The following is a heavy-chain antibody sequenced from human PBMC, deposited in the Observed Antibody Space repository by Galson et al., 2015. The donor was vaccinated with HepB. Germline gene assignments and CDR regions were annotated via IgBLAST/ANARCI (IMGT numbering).Heavy chain of an antibody. CDR2: IGTAGDT. Sequence: SLRLSCAASGFTFSSYDMHWVRQATGKGLEWVSAIGTAGDTYYPGSVKGRFTISRENAKNSLYLQMNSLRAGDTAVYYCARGGGYYGSGSYFGWFDPWGQGTLVTVSS. D-gene: IGHD3-10*01. CDR1: GFTFSSYD. V-gene: IGHV3-13*04. CDR3: ARGGGYYGSGSYFGWFDP. J-gene: IGHJ5*02.